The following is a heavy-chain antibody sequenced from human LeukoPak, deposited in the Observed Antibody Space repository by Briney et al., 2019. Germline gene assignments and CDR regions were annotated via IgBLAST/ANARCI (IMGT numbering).Heavy chain of an antibody. J-gene: IGHJ4*02. CDR2: INPDGSST. CDR3: ARDLYDFWSGRKYYFDY. D-gene: IGHD3-3*01. CDR1: GFTFSSHW. V-gene: IGHV3-74*01. Sequence: GGSLRLSCAASGFTFSSHWMHWVRQAPGKGLVWVSQINPDGSSTTYADSVKGRLTISRDNAKNTLYLQINSLRDEDTAVYYCARDLYDFWSGRKYYFDYWGQGTLVAVS.